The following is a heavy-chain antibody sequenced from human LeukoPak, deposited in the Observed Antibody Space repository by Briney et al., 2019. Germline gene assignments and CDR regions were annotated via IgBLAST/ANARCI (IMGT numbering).Heavy chain of an antibody. CDR2: IKQDGSEK. J-gene: IGHJ4*02. D-gene: IGHD5-12*01. CDR3: AKGRGYSGYDAEAVDY. Sequence: GGSLRLSCAASGFTFSNYWMSWVRQAPGKGLEWVANIKQDGSEKSYVDSVKGRFTISRDNAKNSLYLQMNSLRAEDTAVYYCAKGRGYSGYDAEAVDYWGQGTLVTVSS. CDR1: GFTFSNYW. V-gene: IGHV3-7*03.